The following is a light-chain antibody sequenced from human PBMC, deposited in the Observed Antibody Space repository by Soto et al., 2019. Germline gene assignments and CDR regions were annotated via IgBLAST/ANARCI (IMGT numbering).Light chain of an antibody. CDR2: AVS. V-gene: IGLV2-14*01. CDR1: SSDVGGYDY. CDR3: CSYTNTPTVV. J-gene: IGLJ2*01. Sequence: QSALTQPASVSGSPGQSITISCTGTSSDVGGYDYVSWYQQLPGKAPKLMIYAVSNRPSGVTDRFSGSKSGNTASLTISGLQAVDEADYYCCSYTNTPTVVFGGGTNLTVL.